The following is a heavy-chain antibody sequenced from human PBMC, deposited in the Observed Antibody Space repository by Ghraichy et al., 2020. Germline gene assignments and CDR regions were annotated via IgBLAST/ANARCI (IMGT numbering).Heavy chain of an antibody. V-gene: IGHV3-33*01. D-gene: IGHD4-17*01. J-gene: IGHJ4*02. CDR3: ARDKNDYGDYFYY. CDR1: GFTFSSYG. CDR2: IWYDGSNK. Sequence: GGSLRLSCAASGFTFSSYGMHWVRQAPGKGLEWVAVIWYDGSNKYYADSVKGRFTISRDNSKNTLYLQMNSLRAEDTAVYYCARDKNDYGDYFYYWGQGTLVTVSS.